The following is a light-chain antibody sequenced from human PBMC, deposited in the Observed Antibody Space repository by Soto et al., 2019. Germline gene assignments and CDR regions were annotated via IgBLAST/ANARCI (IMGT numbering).Light chain of an antibody. CDR3: LQDYNFPLS. J-gene: IGKJ4*01. CDR2: AAS. V-gene: IGKV1-6*01. Sequence: AIQMTQSPSSLSASVGDRVTITCRASQAIGNDLAWYQQRPGKAPKLLIYAASSLQSGVPSRFSGGGSDTHFTLAIGNVQPGDFATYYCLQDYNFPLSFGGGTKVEIK. CDR1: QAIGND.